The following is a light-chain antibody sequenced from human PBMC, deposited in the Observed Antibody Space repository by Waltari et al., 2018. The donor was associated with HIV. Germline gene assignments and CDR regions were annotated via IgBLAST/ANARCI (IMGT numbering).Light chain of an antibody. Sequence: QSALTQPASVPGSPAQSITISCAGTGAEVGAYDFVACSQKFPDPVPKLIIYDVASRPSGVSDRFSGSKSGNTASLTISGLQAEDAGDYYCSSYTTFNTIIVGGGTKLTVL. CDR2: DVA. CDR3: SSYTTFNTII. V-gene: IGLV2-14*03. CDR1: GAEVGAYDF. J-gene: IGLJ2*01.